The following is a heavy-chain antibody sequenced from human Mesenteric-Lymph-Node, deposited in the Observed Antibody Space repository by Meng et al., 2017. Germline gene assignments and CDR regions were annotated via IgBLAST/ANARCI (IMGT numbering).Heavy chain of an antibody. J-gene: IGHJ4*02. CDR2: INPSTGKS. CDR1: GYTFTGYA. V-gene: IGHV7-4-1*02. CDR3: ARDPRRSGSYYHPFDF. D-gene: IGHD1-26*01. Sequence: QERLVQWGSELKKAGASVKVSCKASGYTFTGYALNWVRQAPGQGLEWMGWINPSTGKSTFAQGFTGRFVFSLDTSVNTAYLQISSLKAEDTAVYYCARDPRRSGSYYHPFDFWGQGTLVTVSS.